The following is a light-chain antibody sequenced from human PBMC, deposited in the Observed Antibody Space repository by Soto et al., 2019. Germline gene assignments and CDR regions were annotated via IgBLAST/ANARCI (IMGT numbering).Light chain of an antibody. V-gene: IGLV2-14*01. CDR3: ASYTTSRTWI. Sequence: QPVLTQPASMSGSPGQSITISCTGTSSDVGVYNYVSWYQQHPGKAPKLMIYDVNNRPSGVSNRFSGSKSGNTASLTISGLQAEDEADFYCASYTTSRTWIFGGGTQLTVL. J-gene: IGLJ2*01. CDR2: DVN. CDR1: SSDVGVYNY.